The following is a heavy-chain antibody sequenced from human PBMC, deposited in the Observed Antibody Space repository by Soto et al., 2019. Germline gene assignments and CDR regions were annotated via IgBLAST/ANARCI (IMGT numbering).Heavy chain of an antibody. CDR3: AKDLSPIDYDILTGYWGFYFDY. CDR1: GFTFSSYA. Sequence: GGSLRLSCAASGFTFSSYAMSWVRQAPGKGLEWVSAISGSGGSTYYADSVKGRFTISRDNSKNTLYLQMNSLRAEDTAVYYCAKDLSPIDYDILTGYWGFYFDYWGQGTLVTVSS. D-gene: IGHD3-9*01. J-gene: IGHJ4*02. CDR2: ISGSGGST. V-gene: IGHV3-23*01.